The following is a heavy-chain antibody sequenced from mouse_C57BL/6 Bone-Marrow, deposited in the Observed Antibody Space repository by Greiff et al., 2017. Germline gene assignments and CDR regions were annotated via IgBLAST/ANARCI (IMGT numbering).Heavy chain of an antibody. J-gene: IGHJ2*01. D-gene: IGHD1-1*01. CDR3: SRDRGNYYGSSYYFDY. CDR1: GFTFSSYA. CDR2: ISDGGSYN. Sequence: EVKLMESGGGLVKPGGSLKLSCAASGFTFSSYAMSWVRQTPEKRLEWVATISDGGSYNYSPDNVKGRFTISRNNAKSNLYLQMSHLKSEDTAMYYCSRDRGNYYGSSYYFDYWCQGTTLTGSA. V-gene: IGHV5-4*01.